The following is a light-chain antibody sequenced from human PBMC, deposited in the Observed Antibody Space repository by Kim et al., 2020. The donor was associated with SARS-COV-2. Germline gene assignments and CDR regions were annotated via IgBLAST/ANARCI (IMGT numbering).Light chain of an antibody. CDR1: QSVSSN. Sequence: IVMTQSPATLSVSPGERATLSCRASQSVSSNLAWYQQKPGQAPRLLIYGASTSAPGIPARFCGSGSGTEFTLTTSSLQSEDCAVYYGQQCNNWPRTFGQGTKLEI. V-gene: IGKV3-15*01. CDR3: QQCNNWPRT. J-gene: IGKJ2*01. CDR2: GAS.